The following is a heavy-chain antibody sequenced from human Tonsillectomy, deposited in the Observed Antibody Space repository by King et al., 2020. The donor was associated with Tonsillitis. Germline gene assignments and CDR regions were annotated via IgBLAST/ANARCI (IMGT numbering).Heavy chain of an antibody. CDR3: ARVGVLEWLDYYYYMDV. D-gene: IGHD3-3*01. Sequence: VQLVESGGGVVQPGRSLRLSCAASGFTFSSYGMHWVRQAPGKGLEWVAVIWYDGSNKYYADSVKGRFTISRDNSKNTLYLQMNSLRAEDTAVYYCARVGVLEWLDYYYYMDVWGKGTTVTVSS. V-gene: IGHV3-33*08. CDR1: GFTFSSYG. J-gene: IGHJ6*03. CDR2: IWYDGSNK.